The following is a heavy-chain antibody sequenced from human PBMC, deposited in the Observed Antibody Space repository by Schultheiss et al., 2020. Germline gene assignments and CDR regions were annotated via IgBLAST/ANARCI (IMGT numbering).Heavy chain of an antibody. CDR2: ISGSGGST. V-gene: IGHV3-23*01. D-gene: IGHD1-7*01. J-gene: IGHJ6*02. Sequence: GESLKIPCAASGFTFSSYAMSWVRQAPGKGLEWVSAISGSGGSTYYADSVKGRFTISRDNSKNTLYLQMNSLRAEDTAVYYCARRLELRNDYYYGMDVWGQGTTVTGYS. CDR1: GFTFSSYA. CDR3: ARRLELRNDYYYGMDV.